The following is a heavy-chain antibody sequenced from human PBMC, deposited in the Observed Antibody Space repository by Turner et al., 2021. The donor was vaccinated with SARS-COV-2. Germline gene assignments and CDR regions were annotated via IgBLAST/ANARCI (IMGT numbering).Heavy chain of an antibody. Sequence: QVQLQESGPGLVKPSQTLSLTCPVSGGSISSGGYYWSWIRQHPGKGLEWIGYIYYRGSTYYNPSLKSRVTISVDTSKNQFSLKLSSVTAADTAVYYCARDYGGNSNYFDYWGQGTLVTVSS. V-gene: IGHV4-31*03. J-gene: IGHJ4*02. D-gene: IGHD4-17*01. CDR2: IYYRGST. CDR1: GGSISSGGYY. CDR3: ARDYGGNSNYFDY.